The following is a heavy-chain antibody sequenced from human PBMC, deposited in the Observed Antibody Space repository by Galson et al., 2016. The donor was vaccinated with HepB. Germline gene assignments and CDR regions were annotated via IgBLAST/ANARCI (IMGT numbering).Heavy chain of an antibody. D-gene: IGHD5-18*01. CDR2: ISHDGDTK. Sequence: SLRLSCAASGFTFSTYGMHWVRRAPGKGLEWVAVISHDGDTKYHADSVKGRFTISRDNSKNTLYLQMHRLRFEDTAVYYCASDPRQWQRGYNYGFEYWGQGTLVSVSS. CDR1: GFTFSTYG. CDR3: ASDPRQWQRGYNYGFEY. V-gene: IGHV3-30*03. J-gene: IGHJ4*02.